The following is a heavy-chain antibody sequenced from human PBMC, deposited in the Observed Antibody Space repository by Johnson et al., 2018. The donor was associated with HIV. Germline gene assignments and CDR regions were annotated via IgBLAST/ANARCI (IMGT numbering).Heavy chain of an antibody. CDR3: ARGLSGGSALGDAFDI. J-gene: IGHJ3*02. CDR1: GFTFSSYA. V-gene: IGHV3-30*14. CDR2: ISYDGSNK. D-gene: IGHD2-15*01. Sequence: QVQLVESGGGVVQPGRSLRLSCAASGFTFSSYAMHWVRQAPGKGLEWVAVISYDGSNKYYADSVKGRFTISRDNSKNTLYLQMNSLRAEDTAVYYCARGLSGGSALGDAFDIWGQGTMVTVSS.